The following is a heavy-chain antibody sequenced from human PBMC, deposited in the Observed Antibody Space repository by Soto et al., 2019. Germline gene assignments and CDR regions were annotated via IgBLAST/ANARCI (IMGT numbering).Heavy chain of an antibody. CDR3: ARTYDILSYYYYNGMDV. CDR1: GFTFSSYS. V-gene: IGHV3-48*02. D-gene: IGHD3-9*01. Sequence: GGSLRLSCAASGFTFSSYSMNWVRQAPGKGLEWVSYISSRSNSIYYADSVKGRFTISRDNAKNSLYLLMNSLRDEDTAVYYCARTYDILSYYYYNGMDVWGQGTTVIVSS. J-gene: IGHJ6*02. CDR2: ISSRSNSI.